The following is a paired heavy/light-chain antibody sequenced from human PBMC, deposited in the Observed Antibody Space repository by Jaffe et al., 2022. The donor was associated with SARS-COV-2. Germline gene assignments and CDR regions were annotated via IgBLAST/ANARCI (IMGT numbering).Heavy chain of an antibody. CDR1: GGTFSSYT. Sequence: QVQLVQSGAEVKKPGSSVKVSCKASGGTFSSYTISWVRQAPGQGLEWMGRIIPILGIANYAQKFQGRVTITADKSTSTAYMELSSLRSEDTAVYYCARAHPYYYGSGTQPPDYYYYGMDVWGQGTTVTVSS. CDR3: ARAHPYYYGSGTQPPDYYYYGMDV. V-gene: IGHV1-69*02. CDR2: IIPILGIA. J-gene: IGHJ6*02. D-gene: IGHD3-10*01.
Light chain of an antibody. CDR3: QQRMA. Sequence: EIVLTQSPATLSLSPGERATLSCRASQSVSSYLAWYQQKPGQAPRLLIYDASNRATGIPARFSGSGSGTDFTLTISSLEPEDFAVYYCQQRMAFGQGTKVEIK. J-gene: IGKJ1*01. V-gene: IGKV3-11*01. CDR2: DAS. CDR1: QSVSSY.